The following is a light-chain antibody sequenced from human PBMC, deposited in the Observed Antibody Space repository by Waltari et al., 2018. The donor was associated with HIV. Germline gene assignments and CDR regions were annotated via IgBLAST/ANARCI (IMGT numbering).Light chain of an antibody. Sequence: EIVMTQSPATLSVSPGERATLSCRASQSVSRNSAWDQQKPGQAPRLLPYGASTRATGVPARFSGSGSGTEFTLTISSLQSEDFAVYYCQQYINRPPYTFGQGTKLEI. CDR1: QSVSRN. CDR2: GAS. V-gene: IGKV3-15*01. CDR3: QQYINRPPYT. J-gene: IGKJ2*01.